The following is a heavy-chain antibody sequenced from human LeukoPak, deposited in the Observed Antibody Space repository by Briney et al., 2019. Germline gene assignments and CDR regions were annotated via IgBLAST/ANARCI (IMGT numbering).Heavy chain of an antibody. V-gene: IGHV3-23*01. D-gene: IGHD3-3*01. Sequence: GGSLRLSCAASGFTFSSYAMSWVRQAPGKGLEWVSAISGSGGSTYYADSVKGRFTISRDNSKNTLYLQMNSLRAEDTAVYYCAKGTSLVFGVVINHHQYYFDYWGQGTLVTVSS. CDR1: GFTFSSYA. CDR3: AKGTSLVFGVVINHHQYYFDY. CDR2: ISGSGGST. J-gene: IGHJ4*02.